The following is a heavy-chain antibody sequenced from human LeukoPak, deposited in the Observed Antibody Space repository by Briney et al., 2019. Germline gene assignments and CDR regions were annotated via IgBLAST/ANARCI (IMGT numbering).Heavy chain of an antibody. CDR1: GYSFTSYW. V-gene: IGHV5-10-1*01. CDR3: AIKYYYYYGMDV. CDR2: IDPSDSYT. J-gene: IGHJ6*02. Sequence: PGESLRISCKGSGYSFTSYWISWVRQMPGKGLEWMGRIDPSDSYTNYSPSFQGHVTISADKSISTAYLQWSSLKASGTAMYYCAIKYYYYYGMDVWGQGTTVTVSS.